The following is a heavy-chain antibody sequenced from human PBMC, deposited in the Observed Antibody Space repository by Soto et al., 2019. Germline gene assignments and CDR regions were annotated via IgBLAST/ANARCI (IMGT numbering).Heavy chain of an antibody. Sequence: PSETLSLTCTVSGGSISSYHWNWIRQPPGKGLEWIGSIYNSGTTNYNPSLKSRVTISVDTSKNQFSLKLSSVTAADTAVYYCARSISVAMDFWGQGTLVTVSS. J-gene: IGHJ4*02. CDR3: ARSISVAMDF. CDR2: IYNSGTT. CDR1: GGSISSYH. D-gene: IGHD6-19*01. V-gene: IGHV4-4*08.